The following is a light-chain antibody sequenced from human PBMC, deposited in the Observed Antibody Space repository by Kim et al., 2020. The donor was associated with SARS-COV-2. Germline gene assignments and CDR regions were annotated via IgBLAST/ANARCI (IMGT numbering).Light chain of an antibody. CDR1: QSISSY. V-gene: IGKV1-39*01. CDR2: AAS. CDR3: QQSYSSFTWT. Sequence: DIQMTQSPSSLSASVGDRVTITCRASQSISSYLNWYQQKPGKAPKLLIYAASSLQSAVPSRFSGSGSGTDFTLTISSLQPEDFATYYCQQSYSSFTWTFGQGTKVDIK. J-gene: IGKJ1*01.